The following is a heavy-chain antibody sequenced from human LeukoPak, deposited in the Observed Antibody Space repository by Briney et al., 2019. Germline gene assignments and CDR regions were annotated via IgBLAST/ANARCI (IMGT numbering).Heavy chain of an antibody. J-gene: IGHJ6*03. V-gene: IGHV3-7*01. Sequence: GGSLRLSCAASGFTLSSYWMSWVRQAPGKGVEGVANIKQDGNEKYYVDSVKGRFTISRDNAKNSLYLQMNSLRAEDTAVYYCARVGFTTVRGVTQYYYYYYMDVWGKGTTVTISS. CDR1: GFTLSSYW. D-gene: IGHD3-10*01. CDR2: IKQDGNEK. CDR3: ARVGFTTVRGVTQYYYYYYMDV.